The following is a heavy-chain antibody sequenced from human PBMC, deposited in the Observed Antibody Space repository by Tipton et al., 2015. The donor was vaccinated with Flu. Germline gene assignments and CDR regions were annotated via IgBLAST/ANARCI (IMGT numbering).Heavy chain of an antibody. CDR2: IYTSGST. CDR1: GDSISSGTHC. Sequence: TLSLTCTVSGDSISSGTHCWSWIRQPAGKGLEWIGRIYTSGSTNYNPSLKTRVTISVDKSKNQFSLKLSSVTAADTAVYYCARDDGDYGSESYHYYYGMDVWGQGTTVTVSS. J-gene: IGHJ6*02. V-gene: IGHV4-61*02. D-gene: IGHD3-10*01. CDR3: ARDDGDYGSESYHYYYGMDV.